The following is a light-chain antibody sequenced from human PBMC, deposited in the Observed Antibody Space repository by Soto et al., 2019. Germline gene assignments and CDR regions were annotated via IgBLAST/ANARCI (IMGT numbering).Light chain of an antibody. J-gene: IGKJ5*01. CDR2: GAS. CDR1: QSVSSN. CDR3: QQYNNWPPIT. Sequence: IVMTQAPATLSVSPGERATLSCRASQSVSSNSAGYQQKPGQAPRLLIYGASTRATGIPARFSDRGSGTEFTLTISSLQSEDVAVYYCQQYNNWPPITFGQETRLEI. V-gene: IGKV3-15*01.